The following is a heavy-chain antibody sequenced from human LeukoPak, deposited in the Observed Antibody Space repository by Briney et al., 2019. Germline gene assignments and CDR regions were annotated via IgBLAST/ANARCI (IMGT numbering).Heavy chain of an antibody. Sequence: GGSLRLTCVVSGFISSSNYMTWVRQAPGTGLEWISLIYSGGSTYYADSVMGRFTISRDNSKTTLFLQKNSLKAEDTAVYYCATGGRSGVALEQWGQGTLVTVSS. CDR1: GFISSSNY. J-gene: IGHJ4*02. CDR2: IYSGGST. CDR3: ATGGRSGVALEQ. D-gene: IGHD1/OR15-1a*01. V-gene: IGHV3-53*01.